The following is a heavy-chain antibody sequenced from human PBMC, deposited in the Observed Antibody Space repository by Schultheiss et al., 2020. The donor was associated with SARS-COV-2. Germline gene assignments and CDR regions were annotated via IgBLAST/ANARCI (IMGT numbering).Heavy chain of an antibody. J-gene: IGHJ6*02. CDR2: ISYDGSNE. Sequence: GGSLRLSCAASGFTFSSYAMHWVRQAPGKGLEWVAVISYDGSNEHYADSVKGRFTISRDNSKNTLYLQMNSLRAEDTAVYYCARVRITMVRGLYYGMDVWGQGTTVTVSS. V-gene: IGHV3-30*01. D-gene: IGHD3-10*01. CDR1: GFTFSSYA. CDR3: ARVRITMVRGLYYGMDV.